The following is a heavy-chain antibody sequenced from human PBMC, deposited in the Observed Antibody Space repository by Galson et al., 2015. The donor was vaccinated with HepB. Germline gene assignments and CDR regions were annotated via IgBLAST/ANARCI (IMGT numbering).Heavy chain of an antibody. CDR2: IYPGDSDT. J-gene: IGHJ4*02. D-gene: IGHD1-26*01. CDR3: ARSLDGRGELLGTSLHFDY. CDR1: GYSFTSYW. Sequence: QSGAEVKKPGESLKISCKGSGYSFTSYWIGWVRQMPGKGLEWMGIIYPGDSDTRYSPSFQGQVTISADKSISTAYLQWSSLKASDTAMYYCARSLDGRGELLGTSLHFDYWGQGTLVTVSS. V-gene: IGHV5-51*01.